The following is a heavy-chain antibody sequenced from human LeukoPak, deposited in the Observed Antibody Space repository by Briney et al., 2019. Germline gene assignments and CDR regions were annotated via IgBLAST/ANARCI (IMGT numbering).Heavy chain of an antibody. CDR2: ISSSSSYI. CDR3: ARDRDYDSSGYYSFVGWSDP. V-gene: IGHV3-21*01. CDR1: GFTFSSYS. J-gene: IGHJ5*02. D-gene: IGHD3-22*01. Sequence: PGGSLRLSCAASGFTFSSYSMNWVRQAPGKGLEWVSSISSSSSYIYYADSVKGRFTISRDNAKNSLYLQMNSLRAEDTAVYYCARDRDYDSSGYYSFVGWSDPWGQGTLVTVSS.